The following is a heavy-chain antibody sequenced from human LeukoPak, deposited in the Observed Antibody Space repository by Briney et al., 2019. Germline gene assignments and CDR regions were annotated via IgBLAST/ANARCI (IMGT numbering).Heavy chain of an antibody. D-gene: IGHD3-10*01. CDR2: IIPILGIA. CDR3: ARADSLGNYYDV. J-gene: IGHJ4*02. Sequence: ASVKVSCKASGGTFSSYAISWVRQAPGQGLEWMGRIIPILGIANYAQKFQGRVTITADKSTSTAYMELSSLRSEDTAVYFCARADSLGNYYDVWGQGTLVTVSS. CDR1: GGTFSSYA. V-gene: IGHV1-69*04.